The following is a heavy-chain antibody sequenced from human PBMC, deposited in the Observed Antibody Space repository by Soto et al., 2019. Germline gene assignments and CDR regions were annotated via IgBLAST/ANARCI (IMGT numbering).Heavy chain of an antibody. J-gene: IGHJ4*02. CDR2: VLQTGSST. CDR1: GFTVSTYT. CDR3: AKDFTLYEYLDLDY. V-gene: IGHV3-23*01. Sequence: GGSLRLSCAASGFTVSTYTMSWVRQPPGKGLEWVSAVLQTGSSTFYADSVKGRFTISRDNSKNTLYLQMNNLRAEDTAVYYCAKDFTLYEYLDLDYWVQGPLVTDSS. D-gene: IGHD5-12*01.